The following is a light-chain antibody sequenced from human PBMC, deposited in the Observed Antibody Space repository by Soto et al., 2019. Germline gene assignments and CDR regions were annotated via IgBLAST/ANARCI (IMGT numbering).Light chain of an antibody. CDR2: DVT. Sequence: QSALTQPRSVSGSPGQSVTISCTGTSSNVGGYNYVSWYQQHPGIAPQLIIYDVTKRPSGVPDRFSGPKSGNTASLTISGLQAEDEAYYYCCSYAGSYAWVFGGGTQLTVL. CDR1: SSNVGGYNY. V-gene: IGLV2-11*01. CDR3: CSYAGSYAWV. J-gene: IGLJ3*02.